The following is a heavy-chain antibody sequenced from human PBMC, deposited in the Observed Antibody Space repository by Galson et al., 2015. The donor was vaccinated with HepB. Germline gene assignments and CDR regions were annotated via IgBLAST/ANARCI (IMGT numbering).Heavy chain of an antibody. CDR1: GFTLSSYS. J-gene: IGHJ6*03. V-gene: IGHV3-48*02. CDR3: ARTAYCSSTSCYKRSAYMDV. Sequence: SLRLSCAASGFTLSSYSMNWVRQAPGKGLEWVSYISSSSSTIYYADSVKGRFTISRDNAKNSLYLQMNSLRDEDTAVYYCARTAYCSSTSCYKRSAYMDVWGKGTTVTVSS. CDR2: ISSSSSTI. D-gene: IGHD2-2*02.